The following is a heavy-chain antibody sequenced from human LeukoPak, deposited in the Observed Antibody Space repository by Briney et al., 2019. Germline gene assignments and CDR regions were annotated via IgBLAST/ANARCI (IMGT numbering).Heavy chain of an antibody. Sequence: GSLRLSCSASGFTFSSYAMQWVRQAPGKGLVWVSIISGDGSATDYADSVKGRFTISRDNAKNTLYLQMTSLRAEDTALYYCARDRGWRQNDNWGQGTLVTVSS. D-gene: IGHD5-24*01. J-gene: IGHJ4*02. CDR2: ISGDGSAT. CDR1: GFTFSSYA. CDR3: ARDRGWRQNDN. V-gene: IGHV3-74*01.